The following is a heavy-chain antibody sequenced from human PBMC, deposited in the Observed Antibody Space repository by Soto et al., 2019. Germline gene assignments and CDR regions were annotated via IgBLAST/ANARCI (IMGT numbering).Heavy chain of an antibody. J-gene: IGHJ3*01. V-gene: IGHV3-72*01. CDR2: TRNKANSYTT. CDR1: GFTFSDHY. D-gene: IGHD3-10*01. CDR3: ARGIPTGMRSFDL. Sequence: EVHLVESGGALVQPGGSLRLSCSVSGFTFSDHYMDWVRQAPGKGPEWVARTRNKANSYTTEYAASVKGRFTISRDDSNNSLYLQMNSLRTEDTAVYYCARGIPTGMRSFDLWGQGTMVTVSS.